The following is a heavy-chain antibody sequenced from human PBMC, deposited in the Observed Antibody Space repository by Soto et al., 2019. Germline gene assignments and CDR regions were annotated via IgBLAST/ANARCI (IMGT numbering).Heavy chain of an antibody. Sequence: GASVKVPCKASGGTFSNFPISWVRQAPGQGLEWMGGLIPLFGTPKYAQKFQGRVTIIADESTSTAYMELRSLRSEDTAVYYFASPYQYDSRAYLDAFDIWGQGTMVTVS. CDR3: ASPYQYDSRAYLDAFDI. J-gene: IGHJ3*02. D-gene: IGHD3-22*01. CDR2: LIPLFGTP. V-gene: IGHV1-69*13. CDR1: GGTFSNFP.